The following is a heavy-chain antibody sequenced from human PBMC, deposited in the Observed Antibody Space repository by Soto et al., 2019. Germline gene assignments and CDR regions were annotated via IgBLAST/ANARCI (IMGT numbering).Heavy chain of an antibody. D-gene: IGHD3-10*01. V-gene: IGHV2-5*02. CDR2: IYWDDDE. J-gene: IGHJ4*02. Sequence: QITLKESGPTLVKPTQTLTLTCTFSGFSLTTDGLGVGWVRQPPGGALEWLALIYWDDDERYSPSLKTRLTITKDTSKDQVVLIMTNMYPVDSATYYCERSCNLITEYAQVGDFDYWGQGNLVTVSS. CDR3: ERSCNLITEYAQVGDFDY. CDR1: GFSLTTDGLG.